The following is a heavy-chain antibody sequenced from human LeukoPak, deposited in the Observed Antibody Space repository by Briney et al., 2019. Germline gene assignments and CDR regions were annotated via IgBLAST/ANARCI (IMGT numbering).Heavy chain of an antibody. D-gene: IGHD6-19*01. Sequence: ASVKVSCKASGYGFTSYYIHWVRQAPGQGLEWMGIINPGGGGTDYAQKFQGRLTMTRDASTSTVYMEVSSLRFEDTAVYYCARDWGIEGRDIPVAGRSDYYFGLDVWGQGTTVTVSS. CDR3: ARDWGIEGRDIPVAGRSDYYFGLDV. V-gene: IGHV1-46*01. CDR1: GYGFTSYY. CDR2: INPGGGGT. J-gene: IGHJ6*02.